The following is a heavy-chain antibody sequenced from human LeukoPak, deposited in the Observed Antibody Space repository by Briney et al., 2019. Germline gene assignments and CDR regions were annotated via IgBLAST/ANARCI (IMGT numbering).Heavy chain of an antibody. J-gene: IGHJ6*02. CDR3: TKRGRHGMDV. Sequence: GGSLRLSCAASGFTFSSNTMHWVRQTPDKGLEWVVLISFDVNIKYYTDSAKGPFTPSTATSKNTLYLQMKSLRTEDTAVYHGTKRGRHGMDVWGQGTTVSVSS. CDR2: ISFDVNIK. CDR1: GFTFSSNT. V-gene: IGHV3-30*18.